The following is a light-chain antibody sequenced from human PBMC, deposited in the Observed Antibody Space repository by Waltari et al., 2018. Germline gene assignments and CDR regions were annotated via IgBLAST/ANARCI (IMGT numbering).Light chain of an antibody. Sequence: RASQGVISIYLAWYHQKPGQAPRLLSYGASSRATGIPDRFSGSGSGTDFTLTISRLEPEDFAVYYCQQYGSSPGTFGQGTKLEIK. CDR3: QQYGSSPGT. V-gene: IGKV3-20*01. J-gene: IGKJ2*02. CDR2: GAS. CDR1: QGVISIY.